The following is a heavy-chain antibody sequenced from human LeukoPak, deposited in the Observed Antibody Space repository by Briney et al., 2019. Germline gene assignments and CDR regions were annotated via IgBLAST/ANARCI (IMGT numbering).Heavy chain of an antibody. J-gene: IGHJ6*03. V-gene: IGHV3-66*02. CDR2: IYSGGST. CDR1: GFTVSSNY. CDR3: ARENYEDYYYYHMDV. D-gene: IGHD1-7*01. Sequence: GGSLRLSCAASGFTVSSNYMSWVRQAPGKGLEWVSVIYSGGSTYYADSVKGRFTISRDNSKNTLYLQMNSLRAEDTAVYYCARENYEDYYYYHMDVWGKGTTVTVSS.